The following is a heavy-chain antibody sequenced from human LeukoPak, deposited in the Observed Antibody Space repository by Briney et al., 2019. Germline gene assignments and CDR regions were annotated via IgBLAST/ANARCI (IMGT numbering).Heavy chain of an antibody. Sequence: GGSLRLSCAASGFTFSSYAMSWVRQAPGKGLVWVSRIDTDGSNTAYADSVKGRFTISRDNAKNTLYLQMNSLRAEDTAVYYCTRGGTTLDYWGRGTLVTVSS. V-gene: IGHV3-74*01. CDR2: IDTDGSNT. D-gene: IGHD1-7*01. CDR1: GFTFSSYA. J-gene: IGHJ4*02. CDR3: TRGGTTLDY.